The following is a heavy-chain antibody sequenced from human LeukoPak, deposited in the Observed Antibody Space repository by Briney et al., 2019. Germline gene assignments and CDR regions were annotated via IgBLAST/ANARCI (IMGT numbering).Heavy chain of an antibody. J-gene: IGHJ5*02. Sequence: ASVKVSCKASGYTFTGYYMHWVRQAPGQGLEWMGWINPNSGGTNYAQKFQGRVTMTRDTSISTAYMELSRLRSDDTAVYYCARDRFLEWYWFDPWGQGTLVTVFS. CDR3: ARDRFLEWYWFDP. V-gene: IGHV1-2*02. CDR1: GYTFTGYY. D-gene: IGHD3-3*01. CDR2: INPNSGGT.